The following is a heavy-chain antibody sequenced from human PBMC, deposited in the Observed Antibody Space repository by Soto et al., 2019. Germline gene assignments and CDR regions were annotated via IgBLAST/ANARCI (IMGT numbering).Heavy chain of an antibody. D-gene: IGHD5-12*01. CDR2: INPNSGGT. Sequence: EASVKVSFKASGYTFTGYYMHWVRQAPGQGLEWMGWINPNSGGTNYAQKFQGWVTMTRDTSISTAYMELSRLRSDDTAVYYCASDHRYSGIDYGMDVWGQGTTVTVSS. V-gene: IGHV1-2*04. J-gene: IGHJ6*01. CDR1: GYTFTGYY. CDR3: ASDHRYSGIDYGMDV.